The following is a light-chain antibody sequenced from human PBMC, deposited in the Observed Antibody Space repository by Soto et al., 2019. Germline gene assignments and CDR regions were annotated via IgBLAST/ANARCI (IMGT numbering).Light chain of an antibody. Sequence: QSVLTQPPSASGTPGQRVTISCSGSSSNIGNNPVNWYQQLPGTAPKILIYSNNQWPSGVPDRISGSKSGTSASLAISGLQSEDEADYYCAAWDDRLNSYVFGTGTKLTVL. V-gene: IGLV1-44*01. CDR2: SNN. CDR3: AAWDDRLNSYV. J-gene: IGLJ1*01. CDR1: SSNIGNNP.